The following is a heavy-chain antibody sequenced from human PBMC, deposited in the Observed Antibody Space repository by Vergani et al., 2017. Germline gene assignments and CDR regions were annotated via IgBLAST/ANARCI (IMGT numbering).Heavy chain of an antibody. CDR1: GFTFSSYW. Sequence: EVQLVESGGGLVQPGGSLRLSCAASGFTFSSYWMHWVRQAPGKGREWVSAISGSGGSTYYADSVKGRFTISRDNAKNSLSLQMNGLRAEDTAVYYCAREAGYYYYMDVWGKGTTVTVSS. CDR2: ISGSGGST. D-gene: IGHD3-10*01. V-gene: IGHV3-74*01. CDR3: AREAGYYYYMDV. J-gene: IGHJ6*03.